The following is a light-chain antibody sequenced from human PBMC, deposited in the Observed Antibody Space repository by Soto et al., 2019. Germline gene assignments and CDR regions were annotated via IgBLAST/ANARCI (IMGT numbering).Light chain of an antibody. J-gene: IGKJ3*01. CDR1: QSISSY. CDR2: AAS. V-gene: IGKV1-39*01. CDR3: QQSYTTPFT. Sequence: DIQMTQSPSSLSASVGDRVSITCRASQSISSYLNWYQQKPGKAPKLLISAASSLQSGVPSTFSGSGSGTDFTLTISSLQPEDFATYFCQQSYTTPFTFVPGTKVDIK.